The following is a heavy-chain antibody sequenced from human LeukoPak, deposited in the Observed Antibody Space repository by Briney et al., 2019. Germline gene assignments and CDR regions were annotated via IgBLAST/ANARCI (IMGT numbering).Heavy chain of an antibody. J-gene: IGHJ4*02. CDR2: IYYSGST. D-gene: IGHD3-3*01. Sequence: SETLSLTCTVSGGSISSGGYYWSWIRQHPGQGLEWIGYIYYSGSTYYNPSLKSRVTISVDTSKNQFSLKLSSVTAADTAVYYCARAAPVLRFLEWFPGYWGQGTLVTVSS. CDR3: ARAAPVLRFLEWFPGY. CDR1: GGSISSGGYY. V-gene: IGHV4-31*03.